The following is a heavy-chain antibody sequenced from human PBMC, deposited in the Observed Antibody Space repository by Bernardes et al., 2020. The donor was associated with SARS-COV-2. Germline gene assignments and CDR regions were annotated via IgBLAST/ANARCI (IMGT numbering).Heavy chain of an antibody. V-gene: IGHV4-34*01. CDR2: INHSGST. Sequence: SETLSLTCAVYGGSFSGYYWSWIRQPPGKGLDWIGEINHSGSTNYNPSLKSRVTISVDTSKNQFSLKLSSVTAADTAVYYCARDSGPTNVRAFEIWGRGTLVTVSS. CDR1: GGSFSGYY. CDR3: ARDSGPTNVRAFEI. J-gene: IGHJ3*02. D-gene: IGHD3-10*01.